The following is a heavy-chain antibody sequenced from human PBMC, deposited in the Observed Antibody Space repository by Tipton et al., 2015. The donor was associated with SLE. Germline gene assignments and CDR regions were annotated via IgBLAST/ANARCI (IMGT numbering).Heavy chain of an antibody. Sequence: TLSLTCTVSGGSISSSSYYWGWIRQPPGKGLEWIGSIFYSGTTHYNPSLKSRVTISVDTSKKQFSLKLSSVTAADAAVYYCARDQGGSGFDAFDIWGQGTMVTVSS. CDR2: IFYSGTT. V-gene: IGHV4-39*07. CDR1: GGSISSSSYY. D-gene: IGHD2-15*01. J-gene: IGHJ3*02. CDR3: ARDQGGSGFDAFDI.